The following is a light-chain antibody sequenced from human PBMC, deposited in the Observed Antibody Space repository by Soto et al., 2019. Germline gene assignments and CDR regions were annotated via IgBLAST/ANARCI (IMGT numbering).Light chain of an antibody. Sequence: EIVMTQSPATLSVSPGERATLSCRASQSISSNLAWYQQKPGQAPRLLIYVASTRPSGIPARFSGSGSGTELTRTISSLQSEDFAVYYCKQYDNWPRTFGQGTKLEIK. V-gene: IGKV3-15*01. CDR2: VAS. CDR3: KQYDNWPRT. CDR1: QSISSN. J-gene: IGKJ1*01.